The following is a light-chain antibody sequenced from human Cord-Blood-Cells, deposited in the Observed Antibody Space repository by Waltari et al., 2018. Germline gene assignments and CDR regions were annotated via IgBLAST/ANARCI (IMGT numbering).Light chain of an antibody. CDR1: QSVSSY. Sequence: IVLTQSPATPSFSPGERATLSGRASQSVSSYLAWYQQKPGQAPSPLIYDASNRATGIPARFSGSGSGTDFTLTISSLAPEDCAVYYCKQRSNWLTFGGGTKVEIK. CDR2: DAS. CDR3: KQRSNWLT. V-gene: IGKV3-11*01. J-gene: IGKJ4*01.